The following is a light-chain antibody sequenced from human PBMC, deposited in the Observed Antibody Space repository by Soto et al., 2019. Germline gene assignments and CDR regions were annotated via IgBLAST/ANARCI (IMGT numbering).Light chain of an antibody. Sequence: QSVLTQPASVSGSPGQSITISCPWNSSDVGGYNYASWYQQHPGKAPKLMISDVSNRPSGVSIRFSGSKSGNTASLTISGLQAEDEADYYCNSYSSSTTLYLFGTGTKVTVL. CDR2: DVS. J-gene: IGLJ1*01. CDR3: NSYSSSTTLYL. CDR1: SSDVGGYNY. V-gene: IGLV2-14*01.